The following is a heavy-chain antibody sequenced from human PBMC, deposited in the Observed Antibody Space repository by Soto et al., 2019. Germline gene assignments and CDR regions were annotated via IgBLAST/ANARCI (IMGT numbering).Heavy chain of an antibody. CDR1: GFTFSSYA. Sequence: GGSLRLSCAASGFTFSSYAMHWVRQAPGKGLEWVAVISYDGSNKYYADSVKGRFTISRDNSKNTLYLQMNSLRAEDTAVYYCARGPGLYNRHWKVDPWGQGTLVTVSS. D-gene: IGHD1-20*01. CDR2: ISYDGSNK. V-gene: IGHV3-30-3*01. CDR3: ARGPGLYNRHWKVDP. J-gene: IGHJ5*02.